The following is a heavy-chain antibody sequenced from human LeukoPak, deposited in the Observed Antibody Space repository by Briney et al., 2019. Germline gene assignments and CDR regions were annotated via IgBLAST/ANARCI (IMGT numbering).Heavy chain of an antibody. Sequence: GGSLRLSCAASGLTFSSHAMHWVRQAPGKGLEWVSGISWNSGSIGYADSVKGRFTISRDNAKNSLYLQMNSLRAEDTALYYCAKVRRDTAMVFDYWGQGTLVTVSS. J-gene: IGHJ4*02. CDR3: AKVRRDTAMVFDY. D-gene: IGHD5-18*01. V-gene: IGHV3-9*01. CDR1: GLTFSSHA. CDR2: ISWNSGSI.